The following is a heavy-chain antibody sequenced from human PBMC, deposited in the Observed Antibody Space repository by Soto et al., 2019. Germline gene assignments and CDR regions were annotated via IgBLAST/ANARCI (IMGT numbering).Heavy chain of an antibody. CDR2: ISPYNRNT. J-gene: IGHJ4*01. CDR1: GYPFSSIG. Sequence: ASVKVSCKASGYPFSSIGISWVRQAPGQGLEWMGWISPYNRNTYYAQRLQGRVTMTTDTSTSTAYMELRSLGSEDTAVYLCERDLDGYGNYYTDYWG. V-gene: IGHV1-18*01. D-gene: IGHD3-10*01. CDR3: ERDLDGYGNYYTDY.